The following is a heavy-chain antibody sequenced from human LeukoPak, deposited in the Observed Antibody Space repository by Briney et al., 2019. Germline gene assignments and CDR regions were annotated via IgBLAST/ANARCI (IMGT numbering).Heavy chain of an antibody. Sequence: AGGSLRLSCAASGFTFSSYSMNWVRQAPGKGLEWVSSISSSSSYIYYADSVKGRFTISRDNAKNSLYLQMNSLRAEDTAVYYCARAFRVDSGYYFPPNMGYWGQGTLVTVSS. D-gene: IGHD3-22*01. CDR1: GFTFSSYS. CDR3: ARAFRVDSGYYFPPNMGY. J-gene: IGHJ4*02. CDR2: ISSSSSYI. V-gene: IGHV3-21*01.